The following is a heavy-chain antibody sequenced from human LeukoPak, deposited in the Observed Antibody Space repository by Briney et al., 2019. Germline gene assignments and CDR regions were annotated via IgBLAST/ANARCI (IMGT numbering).Heavy chain of an antibody. CDR3: ARLRTVNYFDY. J-gene: IGHJ4*02. CDR2: IYYSGNT. V-gene: IGHV4-39*01. CDR1: GGSFNSSTYY. Sequence: SETLSLTCTVSGGSFNSSTYYWGWIRQPPGKGLEWIGGIYYSGNTYCNPSLKSRVTISVDTSKNQFSLKLTSVTAADTAVYYCARLRTVNYFDYWGQGTLVTVSS. D-gene: IGHD3-10*01.